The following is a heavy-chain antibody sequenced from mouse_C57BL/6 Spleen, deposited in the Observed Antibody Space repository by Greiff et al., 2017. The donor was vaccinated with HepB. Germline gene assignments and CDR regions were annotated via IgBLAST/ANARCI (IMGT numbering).Heavy chain of an antibody. CDR3: TRDQGVTTAMDY. V-gene: IGHV5-9-1*02. J-gene: IGHJ4*01. D-gene: IGHD2-2*01. Sequence: EVHLVESGEGLVKPGGSLKLSCAASGFTFSSYAMSWVRQTPEKRLEWVAYISSGGDYIYYADTVKGRFTISRDNARNTLYLQMSSLKSEDTAMYYCTRDQGVTTAMDYWGQGTSVTVSS. CDR1: GFTFSSYA. CDR2: ISSGGDYI.